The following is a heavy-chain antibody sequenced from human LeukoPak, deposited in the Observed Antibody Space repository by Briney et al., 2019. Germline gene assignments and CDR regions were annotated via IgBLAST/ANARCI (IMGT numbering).Heavy chain of an antibody. CDR3: ARDGGGDGPPVGFDP. CDR2: IYHSGST. J-gene: IGHJ5*02. D-gene: IGHD2-21*01. CDR1: GGSINNYY. V-gene: IGHV4-59*12. Sequence: PSETLSLTCTVSGGSINNYYWSWIRQPPGKGLEWIGYIYHSGSTYYNPSLKSRVTISVDRSKNQFSLKLSSVTAADTAVYYCARDGGGDGPPVGFDPWGQGTLVTVSS.